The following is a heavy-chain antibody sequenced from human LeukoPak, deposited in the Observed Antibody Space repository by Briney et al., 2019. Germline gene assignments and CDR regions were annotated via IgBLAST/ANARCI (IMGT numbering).Heavy chain of an antibody. D-gene: IGHD1-26*01. V-gene: IGHV4-38-2*02. Sequence: SETLSLTCTVSGYSISSGYYWGWIRQPPGKGLEWIGSIYHSGSTNYSPSLKSRVTISVDTSKNQFSLKLSSVTAADTAVYYCARAWVGAKGLYYYYYMDVWGKGTTVTVSS. J-gene: IGHJ6*03. CDR2: IYHSGST. CDR3: ARAWVGAKGLYYYYYMDV. CDR1: GYSISSGYY.